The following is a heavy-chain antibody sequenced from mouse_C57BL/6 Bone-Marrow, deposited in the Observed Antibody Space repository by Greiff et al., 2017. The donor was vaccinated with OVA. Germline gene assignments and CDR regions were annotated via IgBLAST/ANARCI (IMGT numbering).Heavy chain of an antibody. Sequence: EVHLVESGGGLVKPGGSLKLSCAASGFTFSDYGMHWVRQAPEKGLEWVAYISSGSSTIYYADTVKGRFTISRDNAKSTLFLQMTSLRSEDSAMYYCAKSSSSYIVDYWGQGTTLTVSS. CDR3: AKSSSSYIVDY. V-gene: IGHV5-17*01. D-gene: IGHD1-1*01. CDR1: GFTFSDYG. J-gene: IGHJ2*01. CDR2: ISSGSSTI.